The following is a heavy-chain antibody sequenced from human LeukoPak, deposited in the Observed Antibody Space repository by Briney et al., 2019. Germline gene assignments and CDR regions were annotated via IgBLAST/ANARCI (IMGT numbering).Heavy chain of an antibody. CDR3: ARDKIVGPTTLDY. CDR2: IKQDGSEI. Sequence: SGGSLRLSCAASGFTFSSYWMNWARQTPEKGLEWVANIKQDGSEIYYVDSVKGRFTISRDNAENSLYLQMNSLRADDTAVYYCARDKIVGPTTLDYWGQGTLVTVSS. J-gene: IGHJ4*02. V-gene: IGHV3-7*01. CDR1: GFTFSSYW. D-gene: IGHD1-26*01.